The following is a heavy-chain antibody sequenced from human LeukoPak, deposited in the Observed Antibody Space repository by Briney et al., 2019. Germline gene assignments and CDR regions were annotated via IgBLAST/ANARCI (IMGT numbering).Heavy chain of an antibody. CDR2: ISYSGST. J-gene: IGHJ6*03. Sequence: ASETLSLTCTVSGDSISSYFWSWIRQPPGKGLEWIGYISYSGSTNYSPSLKSRVTISVDTSKNQFSLKLSSVTAADTAVYYCARAAGDSPPYYYYMDVWGKGTTVTVSS. CDR1: GDSISSYF. CDR3: ARAAGDSPPYYYYMDV. V-gene: IGHV4-59*01. D-gene: IGHD3-10*01.